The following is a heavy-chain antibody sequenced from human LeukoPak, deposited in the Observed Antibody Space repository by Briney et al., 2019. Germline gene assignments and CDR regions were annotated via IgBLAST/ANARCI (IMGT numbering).Heavy chain of an antibody. Sequence: PGGSLRLSCAGSGFTLSSYEFNWVRQAPGKGLEWVSYIGISGNNIYYADSVKGRFTISRDNTKNSLYLHMNSLTAEDTAVYYCARETLGCGGDCYDYWGQGTLVTVSS. D-gene: IGHD2-21*02. CDR2: IGISGNNI. J-gene: IGHJ4*02. V-gene: IGHV3-48*03. CDR1: GFTLSSYE. CDR3: ARETLGCGGDCYDY.